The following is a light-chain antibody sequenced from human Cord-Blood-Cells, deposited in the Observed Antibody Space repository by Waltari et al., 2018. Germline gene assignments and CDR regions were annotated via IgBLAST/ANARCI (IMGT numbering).Light chain of an antibody. CDR2: RNN. V-gene: IGLV1-47*01. Sequence: QSVLTQPPSASGTPGQRVTISCSGSSSNIGSNYVYWYQQLPGTAPKLLIYRNNQLPSGVPDRFSGSNSGTSASLAIGVLRSEDEADYYCAAWDDSLSGQWVFGGGTKLTVL. J-gene: IGLJ3*02. CDR3: AAWDDSLSGQWV. CDR1: SSNIGSNY.